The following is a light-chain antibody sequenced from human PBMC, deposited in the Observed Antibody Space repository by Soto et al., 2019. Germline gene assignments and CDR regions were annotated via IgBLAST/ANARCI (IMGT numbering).Light chain of an antibody. Sequence: QSALTQPASVSGSPGQSITISCTGTSSDVGGYNYVSWYQQHPGKAPKLMIYDVSDRPSGVSNRFSGPKSGNTASLTISGLQAEDEADYYCSSYTSSDTLEVFGGGTKLTVL. CDR3: SSYTSSDTLEV. J-gene: IGLJ2*01. V-gene: IGLV2-14*01. CDR1: SSDVGGYNY. CDR2: DVS.